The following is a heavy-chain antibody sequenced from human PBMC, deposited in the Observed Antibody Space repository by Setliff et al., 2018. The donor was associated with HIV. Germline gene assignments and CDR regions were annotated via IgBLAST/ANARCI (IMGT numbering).Heavy chain of an antibody. D-gene: IGHD3-16*01. J-gene: IGHJ5*02. Sequence: GGSLRLSCVASGLTFNRYWMSWVRQVPGKGLEWVPNTKYDGSESYYVDSVKGRFTISRDNARTSPYLEMSSLRDEDTAVYLCANLWELGAWGQGTLVTVSS. CDR2: TKYDGSES. CDR3: ANLWELGA. V-gene: IGHV3-7*03. CDR1: GLTFNRYW.